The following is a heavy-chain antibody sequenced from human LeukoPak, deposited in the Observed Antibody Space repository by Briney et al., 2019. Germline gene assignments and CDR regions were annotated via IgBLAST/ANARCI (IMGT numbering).Heavy chain of an antibody. Sequence: ASVKVSCKASGGTFSSYAISWVRQAPGQGLEWMGGIIPIFGTANYAQKFQGRVTITTDESTSTAYMELSSLRSEDTAVYYCARDEAAPHGAIYYYYYMDVWGKGTTVTVSS. J-gene: IGHJ6*03. D-gene: IGHD6-6*01. CDR3: ARDEAAPHGAIYYYYYMDV. CDR1: GGTFSSYA. V-gene: IGHV1-69*05. CDR2: IIPIFGTA.